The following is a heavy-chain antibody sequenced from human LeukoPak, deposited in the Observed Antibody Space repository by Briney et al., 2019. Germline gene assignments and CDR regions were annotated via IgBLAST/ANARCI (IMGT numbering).Heavy chain of an antibody. Sequence: PSETLSLTCTVSGGSISSSSYYWGWIRQPPGKGLEWIGSIYYSGSTYYNPSLKSRVTISVDTSKNQFSLKLSSVTAADTAVYYCARGVAMVRGVHLNWFDPWGQGTLVTVSS. J-gene: IGHJ5*02. V-gene: IGHV4-39*07. D-gene: IGHD3-10*01. CDR3: ARGVAMVRGVHLNWFDP. CDR1: GGSISSSSYY. CDR2: IYYSGST.